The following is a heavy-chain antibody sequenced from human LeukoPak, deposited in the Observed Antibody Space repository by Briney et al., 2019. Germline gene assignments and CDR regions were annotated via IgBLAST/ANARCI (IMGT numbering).Heavy chain of an antibody. CDR1: GYSISSGYY. D-gene: IGHD4-17*01. CDR2: IYHSGST. J-gene: IGHJ5*02. CDR3: ARGDYGDYSGWFDP. Sequence: PSETLSLTCTVSGYSISSGYYWGWIRQPPGKGLEWIGSIYHSGSTNYNPSLKSRVTISVDTSKNQFSLKLSSVTAADTAVYYCARGDYGDYSGWFDPWGQGTLVTVSS. V-gene: IGHV4-38-2*02.